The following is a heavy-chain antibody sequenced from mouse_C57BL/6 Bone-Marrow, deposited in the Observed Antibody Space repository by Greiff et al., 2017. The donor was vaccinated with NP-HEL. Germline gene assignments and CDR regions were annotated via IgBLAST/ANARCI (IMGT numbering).Heavy chain of an antibody. CDR3: ARDLGDAMDY. D-gene: IGHD4-1*01. CDR2: INYDGSST. Sequence: EVKVEESEGGLVQPGSSMKLSCTASGFTFSDYYMAWVRQVPEKGLEWVANINYDGSSTYYLDSLKSRFIISRDNAKNILYLQMSSLKSEDTATYYCARDLGDAMDYWGQGTSVTVSS. CDR1: GFTFSDYY. J-gene: IGHJ4*01. V-gene: IGHV5-16*01.